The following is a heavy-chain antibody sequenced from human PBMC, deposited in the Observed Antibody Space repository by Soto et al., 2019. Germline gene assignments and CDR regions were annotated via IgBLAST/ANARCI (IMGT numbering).Heavy chain of an antibody. D-gene: IGHD2-2*01. CDR1: GFTFSSYG. V-gene: IGHV3-33*01. CDR2: IWYDGSNK. CDR3: ARDAVPAAAYYYGMDV. Sequence: QVQLVESGGGVVQPGRSLRLSCAASGFTFSSYGMHWVRQAPGKGLEWVAVIWYDGSNKYYADSVKGRFIISRDNSKNTLYLQMNSLRAEDTAVYYCARDAVPAAAYYYGMDVWGQGTTVTVSS. J-gene: IGHJ6*02.